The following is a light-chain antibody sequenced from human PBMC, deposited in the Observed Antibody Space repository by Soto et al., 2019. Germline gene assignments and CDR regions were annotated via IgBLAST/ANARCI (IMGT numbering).Light chain of an antibody. J-gene: IGLJ1*01. CDR3: QTWGTGIRV. CDR1: SGHSSYA. Sequence: QPVLTQSPSASASLGASVKLTCTLSSGHSSYAIAWHQQQPEKGPRYLMKLNSDGSHSKGDGIPDRLSGSSSGAERYLTISSLPSEDEADYYCQTWGTGIRVFGTGTKLTVL. V-gene: IGLV4-69*01. CDR2: LNSDGSH.